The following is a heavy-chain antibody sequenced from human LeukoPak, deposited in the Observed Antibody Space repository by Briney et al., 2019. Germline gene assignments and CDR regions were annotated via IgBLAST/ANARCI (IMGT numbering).Heavy chain of an antibody. D-gene: IGHD1-26*01. CDR1: GYTFTAYY. Sequence: GASVKVSCKASGYTFTAYYIHWVRQAPGQGLEWMGWINPDSGGTNYAQKFQGRGTMTRDTSISTAYMELSGLRSDDTAMYYCARDLQSGGFDAFDIWGQGTMVTVSS. CDR2: INPDSGGT. CDR3: ARDLQSGGFDAFDI. V-gene: IGHV1-2*02. J-gene: IGHJ3*02.